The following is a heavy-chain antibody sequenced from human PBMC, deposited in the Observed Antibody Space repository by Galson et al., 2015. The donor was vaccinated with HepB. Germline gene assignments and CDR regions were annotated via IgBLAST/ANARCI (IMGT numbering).Heavy chain of an antibody. D-gene: IGHD6-13*01. Sequence: SLRLSCAASGFTFSSYGMHWVRQAPGKGLEWVAVIWYDGSNKYYADSVKGRFTISRDNSKNTLYLQMNSLRAEDTAVYYCAREGGGYLIEAADFYYYYGMDVWGQGTTVTVSS. V-gene: IGHV3-33*08. CDR1: GFTFSSYG. CDR2: IWYDGSNK. J-gene: IGHJ6*02. CDR3: AREGGGYLIEAADFYYYYGMDV.